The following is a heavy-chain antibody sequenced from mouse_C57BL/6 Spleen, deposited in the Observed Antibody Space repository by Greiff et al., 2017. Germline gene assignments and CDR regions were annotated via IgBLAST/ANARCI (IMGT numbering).Heavy chain of an antibody. J-gene: IGHJ4*01. CDR2: IYPSDSET. V-gene: IGHV1-61*01. CDR3: ARDDYYAMDY. Sequence: VQLQQPGAELVRPGSSVKLSCKASGYTFTSYRMDWVKQRPGQGLEWIGNIYPSDSETHYNQKFKDKATLTVDKSSSTAYMQLSSLTSEDSAVYYCARDDYYAMDYWGQGTSVTVSS. CDR1: GYTFTSYR.